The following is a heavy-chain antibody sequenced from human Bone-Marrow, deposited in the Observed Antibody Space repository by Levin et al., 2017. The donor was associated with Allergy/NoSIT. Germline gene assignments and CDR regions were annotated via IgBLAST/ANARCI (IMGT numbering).Heavy chain of an antibody. V-gene: IGHV3-49*03. CDR1: GFTFGDYA. J-gene: IGHJ4*02. CDR2: IRSKAYGGTT. CDR3: TNQWELLQNFDY. Sequence: GGSLRLSCTASGFTFGDYAMSWFRQAPGKGLEWVGFIRSKAYGGTTEYAASVKGRFTISRDDSKSIAYLQMNSLKTEDTAVYYCTNQWELLQNFDYWGQGTLVTVSS. D-gene: IGHD1-26*01.